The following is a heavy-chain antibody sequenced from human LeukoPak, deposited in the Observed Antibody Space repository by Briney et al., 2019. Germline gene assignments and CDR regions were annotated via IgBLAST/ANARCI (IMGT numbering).Heavy chain of an antibody. V-gene: IGHV4-34*01. D-gene: IGHD3-9*01. CDR3: ARGPKSYYDILTLPR. J-gene: IGHJ4*02. Sequence: SETLSLTCAVYGGSYGGSFSGYYWSWIRQPPGKGLEWIGEINHSGSTNYNPSLKSRVTISVDTSKNQFSLKLSSVTAADTAVYYCARGPKSYYDILTLPRWGQGTLVTVSS. CDR2: INHSGST. CDR1: GGSYGGSFSGYY.